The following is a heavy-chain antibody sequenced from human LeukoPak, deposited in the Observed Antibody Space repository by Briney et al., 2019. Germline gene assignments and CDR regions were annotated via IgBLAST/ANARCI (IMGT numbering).Heavy chain of an antibody. CDR3: ARIAAAGTELNY. CDR1: GFTVSSNY. V-gene: IGHV3-53*01. CDR2: IYSGGST. D-gene: IGHD6-13*01. Sequence: GGSLRLSCAASGFTVSSNYMSWVRQAPGKGLEWVSVIYSGGSTYYADSVKGRFTISRDNSKNTLYLQMNSLRAEDTAVYYCARIAAAGTELNYWGQGTLVTVSS. J-gene: IGHJ4*02.